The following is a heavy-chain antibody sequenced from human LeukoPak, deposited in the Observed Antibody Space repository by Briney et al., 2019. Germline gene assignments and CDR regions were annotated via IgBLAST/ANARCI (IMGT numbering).Heavy chain of an antibody. J-gene: IGHJ4*02. D-gene: IGHD3-10*01. CDR2: IYSGGST. V-gene: IGHV3-53*01. CDR1: GFTFSSYG. Sequence: GGSLRLSCAASGFTFSSYGMHWVRQAPGKGLEWVSVIYSGGSTYYADSVKGRFTISRDNSKNTLYLQMNSLRAEDTAVYYCAREDVLLWFGESYYFDYWGQGTLVTVSS. CDR3: AREDVLLWFGESYYFDY.